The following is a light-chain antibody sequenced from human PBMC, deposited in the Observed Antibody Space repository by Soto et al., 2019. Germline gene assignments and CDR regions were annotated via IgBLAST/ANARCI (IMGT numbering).Light chain of an antibody. J-gene: IGLJ2*01. CDR3: AAWHDSLNGPV. Sequence: QSVLTQPPSASGTPGQRVTISCSGGSSIIGSHTVNWYQHLPGTAPKLLIYSNNQRPSGVPDRFSGSVSGTSASLAISGLQSEDEADYYCAAWHDSLNGPVFGGGPKLTVL. V-gene: IGLV1-44*01. CDR1: SSIIGSHT. CDR2: SNN.